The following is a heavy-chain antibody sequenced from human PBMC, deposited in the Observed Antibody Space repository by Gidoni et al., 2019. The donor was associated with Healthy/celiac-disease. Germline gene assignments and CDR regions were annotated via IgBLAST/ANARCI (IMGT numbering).Heavy chain of an antibody. CDR1: GFTFSSYG. J-gene: IGHJ4*02. D-gene: IGHD3-9*01. V-gene: IGHV3-30*04. CDR2: IVYDGNNK. Sequence: QVQLVESGGGVVQPGRSLRLSCAASGFTFSSYGMHWVRQAPGKGLEWVAVIVYDGNNKYYADSVKGRFTISRDNSKNTLYLQMNSLRAEDTAMYYCARSDILTGYSFDYWGQGTLVTVSS. CDR3: ARSDILTGYSFDY.